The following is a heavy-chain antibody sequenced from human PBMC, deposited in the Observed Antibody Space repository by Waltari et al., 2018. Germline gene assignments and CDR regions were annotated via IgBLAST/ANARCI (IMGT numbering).Heavy chain of an antibody. Sequence: QVQLQESGPGLVKPSQTLSLTCTVPGGSIRRGYYYWRWIRQPPGKGLEWIGYIDYSGSTYYNPSLKSRVTISVDTSKNQFALKLSSVTAADTAVYYCASDTVADAFDIWGQGTMVTVSS. CDR3: ASDTVADAFDI. CDR2: IDYSGST. J-gene: IGHJ3*02. CDR1: GGSIRRGYYY. D-gene: IGHD6-19*01. V-gene: IGHV4-30-4*08.